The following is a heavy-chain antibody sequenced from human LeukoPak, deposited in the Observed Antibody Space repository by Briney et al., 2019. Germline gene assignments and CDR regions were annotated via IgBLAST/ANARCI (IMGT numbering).Heavy chain of an antibody. CDR3: ARDVRKWLIRASGKYGLDV. D-gene: IGHD6-19*01. CDR1: GGSISNDNW. Sequence: PSETLSLTCAVSGGSISNDNWWSWVRQPPGKGLEWIGEVYHTGRMNYNPSLESRVTISIDKSRNQFSLRVNSVSAADTAVYFCARDVRKWLIRASGKYGLDVWGQGTTVTVSS. V-gene: IGHV4-4*02. CDR2: VYHTGRM. J-gene: IGHJ6*02.